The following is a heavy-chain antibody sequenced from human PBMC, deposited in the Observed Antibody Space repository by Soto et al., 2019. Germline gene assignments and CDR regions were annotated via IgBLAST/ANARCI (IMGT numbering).Heavy chain of an antibody. V-gene: IGHV3-23*01. J-gene: IGHJ3*02. CDR1: GFSFSSFA. CDR3: AKDTDYAYAFDI. CDR2: IGDSGAST. D-gene: IGHD3-16*01. Sequence: QPGGSLRLSCEASGFSFSSFAMNWVRQAPGKGLEWVSAIGDSGASTYYADSVKGRFTISRDNSKNTLYLQMNSLRAEDTAVYYCAKDTDYAYAFDIWGQGTMVTVSS.